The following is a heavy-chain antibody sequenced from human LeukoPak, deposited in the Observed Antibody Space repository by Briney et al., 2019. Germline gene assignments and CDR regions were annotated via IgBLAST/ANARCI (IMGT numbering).Heavy chain of an antibody. CDR3: AREGYYYGMDV. CDR2: IYYSGST. CDR1: GGSISSYY. V-gene: IGHV4-59*01. J-gene: IGHJ6*02. Sequence: NTSETLSLTCTVSGGSISSYYWSWIRQPPGKGLEWIGYIYYSGSTNYNPSLKSRVTISVDTSKNQFSLKLSSVTAADTAVYYCAREGYYYGMDVWGQGTTVTVSS.